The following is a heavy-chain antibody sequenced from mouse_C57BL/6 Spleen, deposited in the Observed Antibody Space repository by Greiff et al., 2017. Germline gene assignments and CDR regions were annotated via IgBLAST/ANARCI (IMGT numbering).Heavy chain of an antibody. V-gene: IGHV1-81*01. D-gene: IGHD2-4*01. J-gene: IGHJ4*01. CDR3: ARRGKNDYYYAMDY. CDR2: IYPRSGNT. CDR1: GYTFTSYG. Sequence: VQLQQSGAELARPGASVKLSCKASGYTFTSYGISWVKQRTGQGLEWIGEIYPRSGNTYYNEKFKGKATLTADKSSSTAYMELRSLTSEDSAVYFCARRGKNDYYYAMDYWGQGTSVTVSS.